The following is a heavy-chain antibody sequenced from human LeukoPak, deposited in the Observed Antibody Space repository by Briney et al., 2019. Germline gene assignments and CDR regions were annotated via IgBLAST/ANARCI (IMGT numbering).Heavy chain of an antibody. Sequence: SETLSLTCTVPGGFMRSSTYYWAWIRQPPGKGLEWIGSIYDSGSAYYTPSLKSRATISVDTSKNQFSLKLSSVTAADTAVYYCARHFNYYYGMDIWGQGTTVTVSS. J-gene: IGHJ6*02. V-gene: IGHV4-39*01. CDR3: ARHFNYYYGMDI. CDR1: GGFMRSSTYY. CDR2: IYDSGSA.